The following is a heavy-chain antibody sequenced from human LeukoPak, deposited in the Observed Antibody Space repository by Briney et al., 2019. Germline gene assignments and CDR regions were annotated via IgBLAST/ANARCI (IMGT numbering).Heavy chain of an antibody. CDR1: GGSISTYY. V-gene: IGHV4-59*08. CDR3: ARHGGNWTFDY. Sequence: SETLSLTCTVSGGSISTYYWSWIRQPPGKGLEWIAYVDYSGSTNYNPSLKSRFTISVDTSKNQLSLNMRSVTAADTAVYYCARHGGNWTFDYWGLGTLVTVSS. CDR2: VDYSGST. J-gene: IGHJ4*02. D-gene: IGHD1-1*01.